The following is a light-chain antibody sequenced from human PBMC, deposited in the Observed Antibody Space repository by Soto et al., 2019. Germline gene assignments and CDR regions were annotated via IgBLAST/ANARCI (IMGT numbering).Light chain of an antibody. CDR2: GAS. V-gene: IGKV3-20*01. CDR3: QQYGNSPRT. Sequence: ETVLTQSPGTLSLSTGERATLSCRASQSVDKYLAWYQQKPGQAPRLLIYGASTRATGIPDRFSGGGSGTDFTLTISRLEPEDFAVYYCQQYGNSPRTFGQGTNVDIK. J-gene: IGKJ1*01. CDR1: QSVDKY.